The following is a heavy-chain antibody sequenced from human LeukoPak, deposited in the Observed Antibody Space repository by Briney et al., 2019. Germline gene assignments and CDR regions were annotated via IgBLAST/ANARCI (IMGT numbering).Heavy chain of an antibody. CDR1: GGSFSGCY. V-gene: IGHV4-31*11. CDR3: ARDRITIFGVVNPYGMDV. J-gene: IGHJ6*02. CDR2: IYYSGST. D-gene: IGHD3-3*01. Sequence: PSETLSLTCAVYGGSFSGCYWSWIRQHPGKGLEWIGYIYYSGSTYYNPSLKSRVTISVDTSKNQFSLRLSSVTAADTAVYYCARDRITIFGVVNPYGMDVWGQGTTVTVSS.